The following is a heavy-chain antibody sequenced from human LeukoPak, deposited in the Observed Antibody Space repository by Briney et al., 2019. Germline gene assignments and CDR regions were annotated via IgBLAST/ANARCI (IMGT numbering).Heavy chain of an antibody. CDR1: GYSLSSGYY. CDR2: IYHSGSA. D-gene: IGHD6-19*01. CDR3: ASRSSGWYFDF. J-gene: IGHJ4*02. V-gene: IGHV4-38-2*02. Sequence: PSETLSLTCTVSGYSLSSGYYWGWIRQPPGKGLEWIGSIYHSGSAYYNPSLKSQVTISVDKSKNQFSLKLTSVTAADTAVYYCASRSSGWYFDFWGQGNLVTVSS.